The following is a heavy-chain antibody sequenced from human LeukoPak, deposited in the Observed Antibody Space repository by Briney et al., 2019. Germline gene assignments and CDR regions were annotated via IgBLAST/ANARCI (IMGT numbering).Heavy chain of an antibody. Sequence: GGSLRLSCAASGFTFSSYAMHWVRQAPGKGLEWVAVISYDGSNKYYADSVKGRFTISRDNSKNTLYLQMNSLRAEDTAVYYCARRTAMVSLDHWGQGTLVTVSS. V-gene: IGHV3-30*04. CDR2: ISYDGSNK. J-gene: IGHJ4*02. D-gene: IGHD5-18*01. CDR1: GFTFSSYA. CDR3: ARRTAMVSLDH.